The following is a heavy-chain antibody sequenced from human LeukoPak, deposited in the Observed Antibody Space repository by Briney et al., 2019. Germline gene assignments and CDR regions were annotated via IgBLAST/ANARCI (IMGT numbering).Heavy chain of an antibody. V-gene: IGHV4-61*02. J-gene: IGHJ3*02. Sequence: SETLSLTCTVSGGSISSGSYYWSWIRQPAGKGLEWIGRIYTSGSTNYNPSLKSRVTISVDTSKNQFSLKLSSVTAADTAVYYCARVRTIDAFDIWGQGTMVTVSS. CDR2: IYTSGST. CDR3: ARVRTIDAFDI. D-gene: IGHD2-2*01. CDR1: GGSISSGSYY.